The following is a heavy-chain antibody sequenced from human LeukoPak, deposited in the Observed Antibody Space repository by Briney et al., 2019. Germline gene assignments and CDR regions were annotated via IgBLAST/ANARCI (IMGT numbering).Heavy chain of an antibody. V-gene: IGHV3-48*04. CDR3: ARDKNKWELLPGDFQH. CDR1: GFTFRTYG. J-gene: IGHJ1*01. D-gene: IGHD1-26*01. CDR2: ISSSSSTI. Sequence: GGSLRLSCAASGFTFRTYGMNWVRQAPGKGLEWVSYISSSSSTIYYADSVKGRFTISRDNAKNSLYLQMNSLRAEDTAVYYCARDKNKWELLPGDFQHWGQGTLVTVSS.